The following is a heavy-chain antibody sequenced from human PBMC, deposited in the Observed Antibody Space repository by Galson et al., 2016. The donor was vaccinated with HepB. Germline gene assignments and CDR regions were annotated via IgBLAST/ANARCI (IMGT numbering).Heavy chain of an antibody. CDR2: ISGSGVST. D-gene: IGHD3-16*01. Sequence: SLRLSCAASGFTFSSYFMTWVRQVAGKGLEWVSLISGSGVSTYYADSAKGRFTISRDNANNTLFLQMNSLTAEDTAIYYCAKAKTRGGFGNYNYMDVWGEGTTGTVSS. CDR3: AKAKTRGGFGNYNYMDV. CDR1: GFTFSSYF. J-gene: IGHJ6*03. V-gene: IGHV3-23*01.